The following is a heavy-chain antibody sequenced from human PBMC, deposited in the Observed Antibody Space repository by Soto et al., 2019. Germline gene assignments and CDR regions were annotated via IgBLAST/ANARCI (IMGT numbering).Heavy chain of an antibody. V-gene: IGHV3-74*01. CDR1: GFTFSSYW. Sequence: VHLVESGGGLVQPGGSLRLSCAASGFTFSSYWMHWVRQAPGKGLVWVSRISGDGSSTTYADSVKGRFIISRDNAKNTVYLQMNSLRAEDTAGYYCTRPRYEGRGTTFDHWGQGTLVTVSS. D-gene: IGHD1-1*01. CDR3: TRPRYEGRGTTFDH. J-gene: IGHJ4*02. CDR2: ISGDGSST.